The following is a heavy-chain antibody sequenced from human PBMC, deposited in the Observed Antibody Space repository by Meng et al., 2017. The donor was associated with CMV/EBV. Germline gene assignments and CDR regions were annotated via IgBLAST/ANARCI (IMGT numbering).Heavy chain of an antibody. V-gene: IGHV3-15*01. J-gene: IGHJ3*02. CDR3: ASGVAAGPDAANAFDI. CDR1: GFTFSNAW. D-gene: IGHD6-13*01. CDR2: IKSKTDGGTT. Sequence: GGSLRLSCAASGFTFSNAWMSWVRQAPGKGLEWVGRIKSKTDGGTTDYAAPVKGRFTISRDNSKNTLYLQMNSLRAEDTAVYYCASGVAAGPDAANAFDIWGQGTMVTVSS.